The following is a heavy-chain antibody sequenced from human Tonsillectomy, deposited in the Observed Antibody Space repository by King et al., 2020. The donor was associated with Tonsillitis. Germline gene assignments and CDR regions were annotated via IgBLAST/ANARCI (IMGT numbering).Heavy chain of an antibody. J-gene: IGHJ4*02. V-gene: IGHV1-46*01. D-gene: IGHD6-19*01. Sequence: QLVQSGAEVKKPGASVKVSCKASGYTFTSYYMHWVRQAPGQGLEWMGIINPSGGSTSYAQKFQGRVTMTRDTSTSTVYMELSSLRSEDTAVYYCARGRSGYSSGWYPTYFDYWGQGTLVTSPQ. CDR2: INPSGGST. CDR1: GYTFTSYY. CDR3: ARGRSGYSSGWYPTYFDY.